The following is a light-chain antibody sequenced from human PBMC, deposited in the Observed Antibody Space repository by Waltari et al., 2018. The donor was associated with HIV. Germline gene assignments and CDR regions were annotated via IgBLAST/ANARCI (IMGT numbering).Light chain of an antibody. Sequence: QMTPSPSVLSASVGHRILITCRASQNVDSWLAWYQQRPGRAPKLLIYKSSTLEYGVPARFTGSGSGTNFTLTINSLHPDDFGTYYCQQYNSDFYTFGLGTRLDLK. CDR2: KSS. V-gene: IGKV1-5*03. CDR1: QNVDSW. CDR3: QQYNSDFYT. J-gene: IGKJ2*01.